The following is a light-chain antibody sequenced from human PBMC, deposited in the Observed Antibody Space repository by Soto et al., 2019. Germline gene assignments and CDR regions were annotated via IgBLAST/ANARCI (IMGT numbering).Light chain of an antibody. V-gene: IGKV3-15*01. CDR3: QQYNNWPLT. CDR1: QSFSSN. J-gene: IGKJ4*01. Sequence: EIVMTQSPATLSVSPGERATLSCRASQSFSSNLAWYQQKPGQAPRLLIYGASTRATGIPARFSGSGSGTEFTLTISSLQYEDFAVYYCQQYNNWPLTFGGGNKVDIK. CDR2: GAS.